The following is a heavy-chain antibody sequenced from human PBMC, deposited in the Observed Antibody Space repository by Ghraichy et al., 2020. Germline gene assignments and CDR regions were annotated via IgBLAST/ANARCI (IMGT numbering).Heavy chain of an antibody. CDR2: ISYDGSNK. D-gene: IGHD1/OR15-1a*01. V-gene: IGHV3-30-3*01. CDR1: GFTFSSYA. J-gene: IGHJ6*02. CDR3: ARDLTATTDWSIFDYYYYGMDV. Sequence: GGSLRLSCAASGFTFSSYAMHWVRQAPGKGLEWVAVISYDGSNKYYADSVKGRFTISRDNSKNTLYLQMNSLRAEDTAVYYCARDLTATTDWSIFDYYYYGMDVWGQGTTVTVSS.